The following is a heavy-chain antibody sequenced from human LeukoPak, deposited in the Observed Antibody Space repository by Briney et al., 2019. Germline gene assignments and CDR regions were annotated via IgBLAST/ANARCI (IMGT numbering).Heavy chain of an antibody. CDR2: IYSGGST. Sequence: PGGSLRLSCAASGFTVRSNYMSWFRQAPGKGLEWGSVIYSGGSTYYTDSVEGRFTISRDNTKNTLYIQMNSVRAEDTAVYYCARVLFNYAVGEGFDIWGQGTMVTVSS. CDR3: ARVLFNYAVGEGFDI. D-gene: IGHD1-26*01. V-gene: IGHV3-66*02. CDR1: GFTVRSNY. J-gene: IGHJ3*02.